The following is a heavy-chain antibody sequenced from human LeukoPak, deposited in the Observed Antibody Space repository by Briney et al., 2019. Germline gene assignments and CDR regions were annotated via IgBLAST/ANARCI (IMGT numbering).Heavy chain of an antibody. CDR3: ARWTAAPAGGYFDY. J-gene: IGHJ4*02. D-gene: IGHD1-14*01. Sequence: PGGSLRLSCAASGFTFSDYYMSWIRQAPGKGLEWVSYISSSGSTIYYADSVKGRFTISRDNAKNSLYLQTNSLRAEDTAAYYCARWTAAPAGGYFDYWGQGTLVTVSS. V-gene: IGHV3-11*01. CDR1: GFTFSDYY. CDR2: ISSSGSTI.